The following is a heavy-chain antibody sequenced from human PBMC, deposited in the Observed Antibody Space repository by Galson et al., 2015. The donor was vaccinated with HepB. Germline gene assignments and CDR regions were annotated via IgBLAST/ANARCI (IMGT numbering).Heavy chain of an antibody. Sequence: SLRLSCAASGFTFTNYAMSWVRQAPGKGLEWVSAISGGGTNAHYVDSVKGRFTISRDSSTNSLYLQMNSLRAEDTAVYYCAKDIYYDSSGRCEHWGQGTLVTVSS. J-gene: IGHJ4*02. D-gene: IGHD3-22*01. CDR3: AKDIYYDSSGRCEH. CDR1: GFTFTNYA. CDR2: ISGGGTNA. V-gene: IGHV3-23*01.